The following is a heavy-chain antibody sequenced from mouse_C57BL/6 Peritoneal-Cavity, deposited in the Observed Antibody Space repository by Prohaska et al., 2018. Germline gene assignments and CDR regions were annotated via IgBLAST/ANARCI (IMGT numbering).Heavy chain of an antibody. CDR2: IYPSDSET. CDR3: ARDYDFDY. D-gene: IGHD1-1*01. J-gene: IGHJ2*01. V-gene: IGHV1-61*01. Sequence: RPGSSVKLSCKASGYTFTSYWMDWVKQRPGQGLEWIGNIYPSDSETHYNQKFKDKATLTVDKSSSTAHMQLSSLTSEDSAVYYCARDYDFDYWGQGTTLTVSS. CDR1: GYTFTSYW.